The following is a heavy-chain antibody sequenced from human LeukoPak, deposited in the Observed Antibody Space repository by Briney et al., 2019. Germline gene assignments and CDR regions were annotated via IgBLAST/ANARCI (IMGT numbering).Heavy chain of an antibody. D-gene: IGHD2-2*01. CDR3: ARDGPVVVPAARLYYYYYYMDV. Sequence: PGRSLRLSCAASGFTFSSYAMHWVRQAPGKGLEWVAVISYDGSNKYYADSVKGRFTISRDNSKNTLYLQMNSLRAEDTAVYYCARDGPVVVPAARLYYYYYYMDVWGKGTTVTVPS. V-gene: IGHV3-30*04. CDR1: GFTFSSYA. CDR2: ISYDGSNK. J-gene: IGHJ6*03.